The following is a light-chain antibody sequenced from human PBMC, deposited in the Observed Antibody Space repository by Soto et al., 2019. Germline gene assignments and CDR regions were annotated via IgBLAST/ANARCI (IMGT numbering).Light chain of an antibody. Sequence: QSLLTQPRSLSGSPGQSVTISCTGTISDVGSYKDVSWYQHHPGKVPKLMIYDVSERPSGVPDRFSGSKSGNTASLTISGLQAEDEANYYCCAYAETFYVIGTGTKVTVL. CDR3: CAYAETFYV. V-gene: IGLV2-11*01. CDR1: ISDVGSYKD. J-gene: IGLJ1*01. CDR2: DVS.